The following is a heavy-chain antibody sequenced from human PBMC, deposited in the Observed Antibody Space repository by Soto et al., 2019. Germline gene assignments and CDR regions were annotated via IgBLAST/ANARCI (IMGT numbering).Heavy chain of an antibody. D-gene: IGHD3-9*01. CDR1: GGSFSGYY. V-gene: IGHV4-34*01. CDR3: ARADYDILTGPPLRWFDP. Sequence: SETLSLTCAVYGGSFSGYYWSWIRQPPGKGLEWIGEINHSGSTNYNPSLKSRVTISVDTSKNQFSLKLSSVTAADTAVYYCARADYDILTGPPLRWFDPWGQGTLVTVS. J-gene: IGHJ5*02. CDR2: INHSGST.